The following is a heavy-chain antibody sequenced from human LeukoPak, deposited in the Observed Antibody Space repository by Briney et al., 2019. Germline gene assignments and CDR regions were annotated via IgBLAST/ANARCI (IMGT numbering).Heavy chain of an antibody. CDR2: INPNSAGT. D-gene: IGHD3-3*01. Sequence: ASVKVSCKASGYTFTGYYIHWVRQAPGQGLEWMGWINPNSAGTHYAQKFQGRVTMTRDTSITTAYMELSRLTSDDTAVYYCARDLGYSRRYYDFSDWGQGTLVTVSS. CDR3: ARDLGYSRRYYDFSD. J-gene: IGHJ4*02. CDR1: GYTFTGYY. V-gene: IGHV1-2*02.